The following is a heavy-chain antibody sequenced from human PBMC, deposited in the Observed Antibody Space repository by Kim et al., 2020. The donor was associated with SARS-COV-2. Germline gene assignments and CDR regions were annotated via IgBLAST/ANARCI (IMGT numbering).Heavy chain of an antibody. CDR2: IYYSGST. J-gene: IGHJ5*02. CDR3: ARHRIGYFWFDP. CDR1: GGSISSSSYY. Sequence: SETLSLTCTVSGGSISSSSYYWGWIRQPPGKGLEWIGSIYYSGSTYYNPSLKSRVTISVDTSKNQFSLKLSSVTAADTAVYYCARHRIGYFWFDPWGQGTLVTVSS. D-gene: IGHD3-22*01. V-gene: IGHV4-39*01.